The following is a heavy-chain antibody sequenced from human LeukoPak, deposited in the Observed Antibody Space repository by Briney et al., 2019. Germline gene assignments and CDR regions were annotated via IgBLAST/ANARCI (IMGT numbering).Heavy chain of an antibody. V-gene: IGHV4-34*01. J-gene: IGHJ3*02. CDR3: ARGRKYYYGSTHMGFDI. Sequence: SSETLSLTCAVYGGSFSGYYWSWIRQPPGKGLEWIGEINHSGSTNYNPSLKSRVTISVDTSKNQFSLKLSSVTAADTAVYYCARGRKYYYGSTHMGFDIWGQGTMVTVSS. CDR2: INHSGST. CDR1: GGSFSGYY. D-gene: IGHD3-10*01.